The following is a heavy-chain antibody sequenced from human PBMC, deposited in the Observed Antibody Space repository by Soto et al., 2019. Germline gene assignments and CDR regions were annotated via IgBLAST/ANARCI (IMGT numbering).Heavy chain of an antibody. D-gene: IGHD6-6*01. J-gene: IGHJ6*02. V-gene: IGHV3-21*01. Sequence: EVQLVESGGGLVKPGGSLRLSCAASGFTFSSYSMNWVRQAPGKGLDWVSSISSSSSYIYYADSVKGRFTISRDNAKNSLYLQMNSLRAEDTAVYYCAGAYSSSSDYYYCYGMDVWGQGTTVTVSS. CDR2: ISSSSSYI. CDR3: AGAYSSSSDYYYCYGMDV. CDR1: GFTFSSYS.